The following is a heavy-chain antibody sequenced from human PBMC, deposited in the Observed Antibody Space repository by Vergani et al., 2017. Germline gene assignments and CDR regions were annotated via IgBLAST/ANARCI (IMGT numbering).Heavy chain of an antibody. Sequence: QLQLQESGPGLVKPSETLSLTCTVSGGSISSSSYYWGWIRQPPGKGLVWIGSIYYSGSTSYNPSLKSRVTISVDTSKNQFSLKLSSVTAADTAVYYCARHLAYCGGDCYPYYYGMDVWGQGTTVTVSS. J-gene: IGHJ6*02. CDR1: GGSISSSSYY. CDR3: ARHLAYCGGDCYPYYYGMDV. V-gene: IGHV4-39*01. CDR2: IYYSGST. D-gene: IGHD2-21*02.